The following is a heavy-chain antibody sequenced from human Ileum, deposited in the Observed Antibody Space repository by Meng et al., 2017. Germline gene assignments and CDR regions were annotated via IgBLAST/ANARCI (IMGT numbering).Heavy chain of an antibody. D-gene: IGHD5-12*01. J-gene: IGHJ5*02. CDR1: GYTFGGYW. V-gene: IGHV5-51*01. CDR2: IYPGDSRT. Sequence: GGSLRLSCKGSGYTFGGYWIGWVRQMPGKGLEWMGIIYPGDSRTNYNPSFEGQVTMSADKSINTAYLQWSNLKASDTAMYYCARFSGPTFMANWFDPWGHGTLVTVSS. CDR3: ARFSGPTFMANWFDP.